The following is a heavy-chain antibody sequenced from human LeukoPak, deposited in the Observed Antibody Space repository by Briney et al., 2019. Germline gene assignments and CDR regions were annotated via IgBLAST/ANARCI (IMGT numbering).Heavy chain of an antibody. CDR3: ARGGFLEGHRLFDY. Sequence: NPSETLSLTCAVSGVSVTTYYWSWIRQPPGKGLEWIGNIYYSGNSHYNPSLRSRVTISLDTSKNQLSLKLTSVTAADTAVYYCARGGFLEGHRLFDYWGQGTLVSVSS. CDR1: GVSVTTYY. J-gene: IGHJ4*02. CDR2: IYYSGNS. D-gene: IGHD3-3*01. V-gene: IGHV4-59*02.